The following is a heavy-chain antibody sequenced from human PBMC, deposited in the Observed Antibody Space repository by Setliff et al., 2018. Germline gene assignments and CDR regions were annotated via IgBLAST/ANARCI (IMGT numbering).Heavy chain of an antibody. D-gene: IGHD2-15*01. V-gene: IGHV1-24*01. CDR2: FDPEDGET. CDR3: ATEAASKYCSGGSCYSGWFDP. J-gene: IGHJ5*02. CDR1: GYTLTELS. Sequence: ASVKVSCKVSGYTLTELSMHWVRQAPGKGLEWMGGFDPEDGETIYAQKFQRRVTMTEDTSTDTAYMELSSLRSEDTAVYYCATEAASKYCSGGSCYSGWFDPWGQGTLVTVSS.